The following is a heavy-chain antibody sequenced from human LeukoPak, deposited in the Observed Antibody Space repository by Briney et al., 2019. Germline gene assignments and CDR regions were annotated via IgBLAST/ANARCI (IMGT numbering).Heavy chain of an antibody. V-gene: IGHV4-39*01. CDR1: GGSVSSSFYY. J-gene: IGHJ4*02. Sequence: SETLSLTCTVSGGSVSSSFYYWGWIRQPPGKGLEWIGSMYFSGSTPNNPSLKSRVTISVDTSKNQFSLKLTSVTAADTAVYYCANAASYSVDYWGQGTLVTVSS. D-gene: IGHD1-26*01. CDR2: MYFSGST. CDR3: ANAASYSVDY.